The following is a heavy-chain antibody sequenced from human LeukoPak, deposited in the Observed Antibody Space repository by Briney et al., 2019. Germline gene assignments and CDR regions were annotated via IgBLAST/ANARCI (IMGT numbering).Heavy chain of an antibody. D-gene: IGHD3-3*01. V-gene: IGHV3-23*01. J-gene: IGHJ4*02. Sequence: GGSLRLSCAASGFTFSSYAMSWVRQAPGKGLEWVSTISGSGDSTHYADSVKGRFTIFRDNSRNTLYLQMNSLRAEDTAVYYCAKDTIRSGYSPGGFDYWGQGTLVTVSS. CDR1: GFTFSSYA. CDR3: AKDTIRSGYSPGGFDY. CDR2: ISGSGDST.